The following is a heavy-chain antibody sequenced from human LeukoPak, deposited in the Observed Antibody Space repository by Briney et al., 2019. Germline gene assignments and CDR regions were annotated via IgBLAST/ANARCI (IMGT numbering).Heavy chain of an antibody. D-gene: IGHD6-13*01. V-gene: IGHV1-18*04. CDR2: IIPIFGTA. CDR3: ARGWATYSSSWYGDAFDI. Sequence: GASVKVSCKASGYTFTGYYLHWVRQAPGQGLEWMGGIIPIFGTANYAQKLQGRVTMTTDTSTSTAYMELRSLRSDDTAVYYCARGWATYSSSWYGDAFDIWGQGTMVTVSS. J-gene: IGHJ3*02. CDR1: GYTFTGYY.